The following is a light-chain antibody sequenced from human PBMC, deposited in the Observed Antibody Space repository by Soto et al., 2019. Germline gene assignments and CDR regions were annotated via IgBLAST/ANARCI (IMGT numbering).Light chain of an antibody. CDR1: STDVGGYNY. Sequence: QSALTQPPSASGSPGQSVTISCTGTSTDVGGYNYVSWYQQHPGKAPKLMIYEVNKRPSGVPDRYSGSKSGNSASLTVSGRQAEDEAEYYCSSYAGNNLLFGGGTEVTVL. J-gene: IGLJ2*01. CDR3: SSYAGNNLL. CDR2: EVN. V-gene: IGLV2-8*01.